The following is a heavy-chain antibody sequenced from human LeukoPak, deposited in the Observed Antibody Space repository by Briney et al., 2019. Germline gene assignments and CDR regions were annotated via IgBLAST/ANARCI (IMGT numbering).Heavy chain of an antibody. CDR3: AREPFWSGYYSNLHFDY. J-gene: IGHJ4*02. CDR2: ISSSSKYI. CDR1: GFTFSTYG. Sequence: GGSLRLSCAASGFTFSTYGMNWVRQAPGKGLEWVSSISSSSKYIYYADSVKGRFTISRDNAKNSLYLQMNSLRAEDTAVYYCAREPFWSGYYSNLHFDYWGQGTLVTVSS. D-gene: IGHD3-3*01. V-gene: IGHV3-21*01.